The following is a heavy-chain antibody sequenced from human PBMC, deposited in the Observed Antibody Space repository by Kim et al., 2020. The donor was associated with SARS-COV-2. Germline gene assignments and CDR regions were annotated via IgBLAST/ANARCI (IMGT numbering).Heavy chain of an antibody. D-gene: IGHD1-26*01. CDR1: GFTVSSNY. CDR2: IYSGGST. CDR3: ARSIVGATTPSWAFDI. V-gene: IGHV3-53*01. Sequence: GGDLRLSCAASGFTVSSNYMSWVRQAPGKGLEWVSVIYSGGSTYYADSVKGRFTISRDNSKNTLYLQMNSLRAEDTAVYYCARSIVGATTPSWAFDIWGQGTMVTVSS. J-gene: IGHJ3*02.